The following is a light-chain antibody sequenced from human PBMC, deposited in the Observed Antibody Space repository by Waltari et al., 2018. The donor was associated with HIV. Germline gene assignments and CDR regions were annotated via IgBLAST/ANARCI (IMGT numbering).Light chain of an antibody. V-gene: IGKV3-15*01. J-gene: IGKJ3*01. Sequence: EILMTQSPATLSVSPGERATLSCRASQSINNNLAWYQQKPDQAPSLIIYGASTGATGIPASFSGSGSGTEFTLTISSLQSEDFAVYYCQQYNNWPGITFGPGTKVDIK. CDR3: QQYNNWPGIT. CDR1: QSINNN. CDR2: GAS.